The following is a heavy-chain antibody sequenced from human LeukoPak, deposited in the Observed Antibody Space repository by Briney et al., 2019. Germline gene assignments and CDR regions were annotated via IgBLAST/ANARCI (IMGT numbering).Heavy chain of an antibody. V-gene: IGHV4-34*01. Sequence: PSETLSLTCAVYGGAFSGYYWSWIRQPPGKGLEWIGEINHSGDTKYNPSLKSRVSMSVDVSKDQFFLKLTSLTAADTAVYYCARGSRNYNNYEGADYWGQGTLVTVSS. CDR1: GGAFSGYY. CDR3: ARGSRNYNNYEGADY. CDR2: INHSGDT. D-gene: IGHD4-11*01. J-gene: IGHJ4*02.